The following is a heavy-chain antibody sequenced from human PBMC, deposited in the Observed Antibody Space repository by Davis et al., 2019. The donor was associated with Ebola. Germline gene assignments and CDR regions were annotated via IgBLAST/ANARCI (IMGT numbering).Heavy chain of an antibody. D-gene: IGHD2-21*02. Sequence: SVKVSCKASGGTFSSYAISWVRQAPGQGLEWMGGIIPIFGTANYAQKFQGRVTITADESTSTAYMELSSVTAAETAVYYCARDMVWPGEYCGGDCYSAYYYYGMDVWGQGTLVTVSS. J-gene: IGHJ6*02. CDR2: IIPIFGTA. CDR1: GGTFSSYA. V-gene: IGHV1-69*13. CDR3: ARDMVWPGEYCGGDCYSAYYYYGMDV.